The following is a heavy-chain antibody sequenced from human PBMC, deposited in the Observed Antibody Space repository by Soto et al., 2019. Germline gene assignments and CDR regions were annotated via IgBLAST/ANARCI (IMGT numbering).Heavy chain of an antibody. CDR2: IDYNGST. Sequence: NPSETVSLTCTVSDSVNRGGGYHWSWIRQHPGKGLEWIGYIDYNGSTYYNPSLKSRVTISIDTSKNQFSLKLSSVTAADTAMYYCATFQPYYGLDRWGQGTTLTVSS. V-gene: IGHV4-31*03. D-gene: IGHD2-2*01. CDR1: DSVNRGGGYH. J-gene: IGHJ6*02. CDR3: ATFQPYYGLDR.